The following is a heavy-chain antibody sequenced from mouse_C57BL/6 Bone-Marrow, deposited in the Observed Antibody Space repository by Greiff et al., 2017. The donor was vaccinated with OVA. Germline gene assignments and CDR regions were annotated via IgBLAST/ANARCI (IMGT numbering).Heavy chain of an antibody. J-gene: IGHJ1*03. Sequence: VQLQQPGAELVMPGASVKLSCKASGYTFTSYWMPWVKQRPGQGLEWIGEIDPSDSYTNYNQKFKGKSTVTVDKSSSTAYMQLSSMTSEDSAVYCCAREDYDYDGWYCDVWGTGTTVTVSS. D-gene: IGHD2-4*01. CDR2: IDPSDSYT. CDR3: AREDYDYDGWYCDV. CDR1: GYTFTSYW. V-gene: IGHV1-69*01.